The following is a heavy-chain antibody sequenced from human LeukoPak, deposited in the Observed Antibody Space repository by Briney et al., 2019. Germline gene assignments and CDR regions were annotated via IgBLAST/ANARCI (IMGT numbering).Heavy chain of an antibody. D-gene: IGHD4-23*01. CDR3: ARARYGGNSGR. Sequence: QPGRSLRLSCAASGFTFSNYAFHWVRQAPGKGLEWVSVISYDGSKTYYADSVKGRFTISRDNAKNSLYLQMNSLRAEDTAVYYCARARYGGNSGRWGQGTLVTVSS. V-gene: IGHV3-30*04. J-gene: IGHJ4*02. CDR1: GFTFSNYA. CDR2: ISYDGSKT.